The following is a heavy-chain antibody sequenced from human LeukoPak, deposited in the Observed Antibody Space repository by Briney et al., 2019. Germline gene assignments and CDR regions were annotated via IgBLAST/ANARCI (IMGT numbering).Heavy chain of an antibody. CDR2: IYSGGST. CDR1: GFTVSGNY. D-gene: IGHD1-26*01. V-gene: IGHV3-53*01. CDR3: ARDGVGASHGMDV. J-gene: IGHJ6*02. Sequence: PGGSLRLSCAASGFTVSGNYMSWVRQAPGKGLEWVSVIYSGGSTYYADSVKGRFTISRDNSKNTLYLQMNSLRAEDTAVYYCARDGVGASHGMDVWGQGTTVTVSS.